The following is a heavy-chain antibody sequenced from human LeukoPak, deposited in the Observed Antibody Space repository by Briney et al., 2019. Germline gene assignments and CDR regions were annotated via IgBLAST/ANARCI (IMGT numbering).Heavy chain of an antibody. D-gene: IGHD2-15*01. V-gene: IGHV3-23*01. CDR3: SKLIVVDTYYFDS. CDR1: GFTFSAYT. CDR2: VRGSGTVT. Sequence: GGSLRLSCAASGFTFSAYTMGWVRQAPGKGLEWVSAVRGSGTVTFYADSVKGRFTISRGNSKNTLYLHMSSLRDEDTAIYYCSKLIVVDTYYFDSWGQGTLVTVSS. J-gene: IGHJ4*02.